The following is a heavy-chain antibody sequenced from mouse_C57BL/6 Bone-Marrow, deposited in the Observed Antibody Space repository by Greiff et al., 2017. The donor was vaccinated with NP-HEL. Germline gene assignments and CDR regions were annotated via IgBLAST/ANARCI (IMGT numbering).Heavy chain of an antibody. J-gene: IGHJ3*01. V-gene: IGHV5-4*01. Sequence: EVKLMESGGGLVKPGGSLKLSCAASGFTFSSYAMSWVRQTPEKRLEWVATISDGGSYTYYPDNVKGRFTISRDNAKNNLYLQMSHLKSEDTAMYYCAREPPFYYGSSPFAYWGQGTLVTVSA. CDR2: ISDGGSYT. CDR1: GFTFSSYA. CDR3: AREPPFYYGSSPFAY. D-gene: IGHD1-1*01.